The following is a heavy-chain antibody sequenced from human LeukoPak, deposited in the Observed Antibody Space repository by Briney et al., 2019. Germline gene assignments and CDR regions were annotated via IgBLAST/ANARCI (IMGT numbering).Heavy chain of an antibody. Sequence: GGSLRLSCVASGFPFNTYFMHWVRQAPGKGLEWVASIRYDGSNKYYADSVRGRLSTSRDNSKETLYLQMNSLRTGDTAVYYCAKSRSNYDFWSAFDYWGQGALVTVSS. J-gene: IGHJ4*02. CDR3: AKSRSNYDFWSAFDY. CDR2: IRYDGSNK. CDR1: GFPFNTYF. V-gene: IGHV3-30*02. D-gene: IGHD3-3*01.